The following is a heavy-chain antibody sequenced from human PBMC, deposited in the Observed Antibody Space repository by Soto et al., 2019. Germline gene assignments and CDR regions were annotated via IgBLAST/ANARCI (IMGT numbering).Heavy chain of an antibody. Sequence: QVQLVQSGAEEKKPGASVKVSCKASGYTFTSYAMHWVRQAPGQRLEWMGWINAGKGNTKYSQKFQGRVTITRDTSASTAYMELSSLRSEDTAVYYCARSPGGPMTPGDYWGQGTLVTVSS. CDR2: INAGKGNT. J-gene: IGHJ4*02. V-gene: IGHV1-3*05. CDR3: ARSPGGPMTPGDY. CDR1: GYTFTSYA. D-gene: IGHD3-10*01.